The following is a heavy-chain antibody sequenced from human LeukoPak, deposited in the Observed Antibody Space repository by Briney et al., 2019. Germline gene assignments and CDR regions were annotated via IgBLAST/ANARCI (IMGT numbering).Heavy chain of an antibody. J-gene: IGHJ5*02. Sequence: SETLSLTCTVSGASISSGGYSWRWIRQPPGKGLEWIGYIYHSGSTYYNPSLKSRVTISVDRSKNQFSLKLSSVTAADTAVYYCARGGVTTWFDPWGQGTLVTVSS. CDR2: IYHSGST. D-gene: IGHD4-17*01. CDR3: ARGGVTTWFDP. CDR1: GASISSGGYS. V-gene: IGHV4-30-2*01.